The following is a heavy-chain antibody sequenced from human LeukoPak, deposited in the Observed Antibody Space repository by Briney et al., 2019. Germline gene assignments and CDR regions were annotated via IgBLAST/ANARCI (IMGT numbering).Heavy chain of an antibody. CDR1: GYTFTSYG. J-gene: IGHJ5*02. CDR2: ISAYNGNT. V-gene: IGHV1-18*01. D-gene: IGHD2-15*01. CDR3: ARDRSGPCSGGSCYSGRNWLDP. Sequence: GASVKVSCKASGYTFTSYGISWVRQAPGQGLEWMGWISAYNGNTNYAQKLQGRVTMTTDTSTSTAYMELRSLRSDDAAVYYCARDRSGPCSGGSCYSGRNWLDPWGQGTLVTVSS.